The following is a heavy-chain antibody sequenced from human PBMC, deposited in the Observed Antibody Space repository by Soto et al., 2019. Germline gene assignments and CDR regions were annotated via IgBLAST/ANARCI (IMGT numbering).Heavy chain of an antibody. J-gene: IGHJ6*02. V-gene: IGHV3-33*01. CDR2: IWFDGSNK. CDR1: GVNSNPFG. Sequence: PGGSLRLSCAVSGVNSNPFGMHWVRQGPGKGLEWVAVIWFDGSNKYYADSVKGRVTISRDMSKSTLHLQMNRLRAEDTAVYYCARDPSCDATGSPCCYYYGMDAWGQGTTVTVSS. CDR3: ARDPSCDATGSPCCYYYGMDA. D-gene: IGHD3-10*01.